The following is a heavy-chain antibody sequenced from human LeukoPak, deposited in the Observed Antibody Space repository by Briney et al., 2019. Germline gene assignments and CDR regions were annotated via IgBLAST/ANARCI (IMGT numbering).Heavy chain of an antibody. CDR2: ISAYNGNT. D-gene: IGHD3-22*01. CDR1: GYTFTSYG. V-gene: IGHV1-18*01. CDR3: ARDNYDSSGYDFDY. Sequence: GASVKVSCKASGYTFTSYGISWVRRAPGQGLEWMGWISAYNGNTNYAQKLQGRVTMTTDTSTSTAYMELRSLRSDDTAVYYCARDNYDSSGYDFDYWGQGTLVTVSS. J-gene: IGHJ4*02.